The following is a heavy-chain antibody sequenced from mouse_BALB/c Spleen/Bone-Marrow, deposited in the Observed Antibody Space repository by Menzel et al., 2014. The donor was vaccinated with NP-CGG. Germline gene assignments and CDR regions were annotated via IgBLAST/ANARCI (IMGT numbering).Heavy chain of an antibody. J-gene: IGHJ2*01. CDR2: ISYSGGT. Sequence: EVQLQQSGPGLVKPSQSLSLTCTVTGYSITSDYAWNWIRQFPGNKPEWMGSISYSGGTDYNPTLKSRFSITRDTSKNQFFLQLNSVTAEDTATYYCARKFYYFDYWGHGTTLTVSS. CDR3: ARKFYYFDY. CDR1: GYSITSDYA. V-gene: IGHV3-2*02.